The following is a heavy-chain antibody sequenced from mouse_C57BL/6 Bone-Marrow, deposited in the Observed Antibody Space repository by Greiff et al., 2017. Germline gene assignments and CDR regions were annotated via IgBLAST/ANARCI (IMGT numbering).Heavy chain of an antibody. J-gene: IGHJ4*01. Sequence: VQLQQPGAELVKPGASVKMSCKASGYTFTSYWITWVKQRPGQGLEWIGDIYPGSGSTNYNEKFKCKATLTVDTSSSTAYMQLSRLTSEYSAVFYGARWVAFEYGNYGGAMYYWGQGTSVTVSS. CDR1: GYTFTSYW. D-gene: IGHD2-10*02. CDR2: IYPGSGST. V-gene: IGHV1-55*01. CDR3: ARWVAFEYGNYGGAMYY.